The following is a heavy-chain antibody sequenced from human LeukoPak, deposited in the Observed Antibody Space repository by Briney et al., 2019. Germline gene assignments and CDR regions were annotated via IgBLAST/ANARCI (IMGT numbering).Heavy chain of an antibody. CDR3: ARGQRGYYYGSGSYSFDY. J-gene: IGHJ4*02. D-gene: IGHD3-10*01. CDR2: IYPSGTT. Sequence: PSETLSLTCTVSGYSISSGYYWGWIRQPPGKGLEWIGNIYPSGTTYYNPSLKTRVTISVDTSKNQFSLKLSSVTAADTAVYYCARGQRGYYYGSGSYSFDYWGQGTLVTVSS. CDR1: GYSISSGYY. V-gene: IGHV4-38-2*02.